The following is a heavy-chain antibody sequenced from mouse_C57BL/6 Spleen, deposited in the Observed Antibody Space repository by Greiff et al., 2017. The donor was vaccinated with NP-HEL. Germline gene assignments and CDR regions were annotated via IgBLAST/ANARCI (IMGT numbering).Heavy chain of an antibody. J-gene: IGHJ4*01. CDR2: ISYDGSN. D-gene: IGHD1-1*01. CDR1: GYSITSGYY. Sequence: ESGPGLVKPSQSLSLTCSVTGYSITSGYYWNWIRQFPGNKLEWMGYISYDGSNNYNPSLKNRISITRDTSKNQFFLKLNSVTTEDTATYYCAREEGSSSYYAMDYWGQGTSVTVSS. V-gene: IGHV3-6*01. CDR3: AREEGSSSYYAMDY.